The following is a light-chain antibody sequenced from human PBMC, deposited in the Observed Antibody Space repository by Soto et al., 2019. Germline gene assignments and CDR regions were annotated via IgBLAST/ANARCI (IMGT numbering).Light chain of an antibody. CDR1: QTVSSN. V-gene: IGKV3-15*01. CDR3: QQDNIWPPYT. CDR2: AAS. J-gene: IGKJ2*01. Sequence: ELGTPQSPSTLSVSPGERATLSCRASQTVSSNLAWYQQKPGQAPRLPIYAASSRPTGSPARFSGSESGTEFTLTISSLLSEDFADYYCQQDNIWPPYTFGQGTKVEIK.